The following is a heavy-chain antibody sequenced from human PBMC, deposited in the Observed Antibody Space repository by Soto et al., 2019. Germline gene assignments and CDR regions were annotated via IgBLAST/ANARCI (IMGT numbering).Heavy chain of an antibody. D-gene: IGHD6-19*01. V-gene: IGHV3-7*05. CDR2: IKQDGSEK. CDR3: AREAGINLNWFDP. Sequence: PGGLLRLSCAASGFTFSSYWMSWVRQAPGKGLEWVANIKQDGSEKYYVDSVKGRFTISRDNAKNSLYLQMNSLRAEDTAVYYCAREAGINLNWFDPWGQGTLVTVSS. CDR1: GFTFSSYW. J-gene: IGHJ5*02.